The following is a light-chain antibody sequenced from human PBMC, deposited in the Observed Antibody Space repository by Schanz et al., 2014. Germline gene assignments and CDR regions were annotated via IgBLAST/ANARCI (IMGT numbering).Light chain of an antibody. CDR2: DVH. J-gene: IGLJ3*02. Sequence: QSALTQPASVSGSPGQSITIFCTGTSSDIGAHNYVSWYQQHPGKAPKLIVYDVHDRPSGVSNRFSGSKSGNTASLTISGLQAEDEADYYCSSYTSIGTRVFGGGTKLTVL. V-gene: IGLV2-14*03. CDR3: SSYTSIGTRV. CDR1: SSDIGAHNY.